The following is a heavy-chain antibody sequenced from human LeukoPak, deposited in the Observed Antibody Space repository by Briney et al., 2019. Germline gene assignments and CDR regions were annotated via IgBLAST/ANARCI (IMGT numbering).Heavy chain of an antibody. CDR2: INHSGST. V-gene: IGHV4-34*08. CDR3: ALNYYGSSGYPNAFDI. J-gene: IGHJ3*02. D-gene: IGHD3-22*01. CDR1: GFSFSNVW. Sequence: LRLSCAGSGFSFSNVWMSWMRQPPGKGLEWIGEINHSGSTNYSPSLKSRVTISVDSSKNQLSLKLSSVTAADTAVYYCALNYYGSSGYPNAFDIWGQGTMVTVSS.